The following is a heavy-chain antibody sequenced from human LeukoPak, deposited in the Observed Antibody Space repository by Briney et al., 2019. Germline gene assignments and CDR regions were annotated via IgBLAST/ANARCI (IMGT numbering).Heavy chain of an antibody. CDR1: GGSISSSSYY. CDR3: ASGRGYNWNHYYFDY. Sequence: SETLSLTCTVSGGSISSSSYYWGWIRQPPGKGLEWIGSIYYSGSTYYNPSLKSRVTISVDTSKNQFSLKLSSVTAADTAVYYCASGRGYNWNHYYFDYWGQGTLVTVSS. D-gene: IGHD1-1*01. J-gene: IGHJ4*02. CDR2: IYYSGST. V-gene: IGHV4-39*07.